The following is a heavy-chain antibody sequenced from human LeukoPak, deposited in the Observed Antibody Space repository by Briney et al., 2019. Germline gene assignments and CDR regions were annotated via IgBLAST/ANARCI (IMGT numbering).Heavy chain of an antibody. V-gene: IGHV4-39*01. CDR3: ARFKGGTGFDY. CDR1: GASITATDFD. Sequence: PSETLSLTCSVSGASITATDFDWAWLRQPPGQALEWIATISSSGKIYYNPYFMSRVTISVDTSKNLFSLDVNSVAAADTGLFYCARFKGGTGFDYWGRGVLVIVS. J-gene: IGHJ4*02. D-gene: IGHD1-26*01. CDR2: ISSSGKI.